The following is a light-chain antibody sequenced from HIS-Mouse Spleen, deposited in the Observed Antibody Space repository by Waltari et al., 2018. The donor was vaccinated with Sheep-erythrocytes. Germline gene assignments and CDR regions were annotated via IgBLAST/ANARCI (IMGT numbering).Light chain of an antibody. CDR1: ALPKKY. CDR3: YSTDSSGNHWV. CDR2: EDS. Sequence: SYELTQPPSVSVSPGQTARITCSGDALPKKYAYWYQQKSGQAPVLVIYEDSKRPSGIPGRFSGSSSETMATLTNSGAQVEDDADYYCYSTDSSGNHWVFGGGTKLTVL. V-gene: IGLV3-10*01. J-gene: IGLJ3*02.